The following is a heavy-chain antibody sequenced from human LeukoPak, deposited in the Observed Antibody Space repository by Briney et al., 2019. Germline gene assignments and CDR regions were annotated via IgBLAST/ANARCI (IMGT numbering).Heavy chain of an antibody. V-gene: IGHV4-34*01. CDR3: ARGRPLYYYGSGSYYDY. CDR2: INHSGST. J-gene: IGHJ4*02. CDR1: GGSFSGYY. Sequence: SETLSLTCAVYGGSFSGYYWSWIRQPPGKGLEWIGEINHSGSTNYNPSLKSRVTISVDTSKNQFSLKLSSVTAADTAVYYCARGRPLYYYGSGSYYDYWGQGTLVTVSS. D-gene: IGHD3-10*01.